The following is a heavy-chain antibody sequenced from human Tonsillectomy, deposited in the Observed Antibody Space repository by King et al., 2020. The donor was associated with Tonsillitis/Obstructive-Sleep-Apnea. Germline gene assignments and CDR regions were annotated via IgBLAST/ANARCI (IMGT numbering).Heavy chain of an antibody. CDR2: IVPIFGTA. V-gene: IGHV1-69*12. Sequence: QLVQSGAGVKKPGSSVKVSCKASGGTFSSDAISWWRQAPGQGLEWMGGIVPIFGTANYAQKFQGRVTITADESTSTDYMGLSSLRSEDTAVYYCAGLLKDNCYYYCMDVWGKGTTVTVSS. D-gene: IGHD2/OR15-2a*01. CDR3: AGLLKDNCYYYCMDV. J-gene: IGHJ6*03. CDR1: GGTFSSDA.